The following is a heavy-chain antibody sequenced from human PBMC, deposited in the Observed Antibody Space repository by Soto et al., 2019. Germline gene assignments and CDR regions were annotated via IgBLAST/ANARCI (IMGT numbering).Heavy chain of an antibody. J-gene: IGHJ6*03. CDR3: ARGVYYYSYMDV. CDR1: GYTFTSYA. Sequence: ASVKVSCKASGYTFTSYAMHWVRQAPGQRLEWMGWINAGNGNTKYSQKFQGRVTITRDTSASTAYMELSSLRAEATVVYYCARGVYYYSYMDVWGKGTTVTVSS. CDR2: INAGNGNT. V-gene: IGHV1-3*01.